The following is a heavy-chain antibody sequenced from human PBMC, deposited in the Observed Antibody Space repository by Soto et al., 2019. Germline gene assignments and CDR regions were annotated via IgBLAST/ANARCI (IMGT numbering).Heavy chain of an antibody. V-gene: IGHV3-30-3*01. CDR2: ISYDGSNK. CDR3: ARDQGFTMIVVIQESYGMDV. CDR1: GFTFSSYA. Sequence: QVQLVESGGGVVQPGRSLRLSCAASGFTFSSYAMHWVRKAPGKGLEWVAVISYDGSNKYYADSVKGRFTISRDNSKNTLYLQMNSLRAEDTAVYYCARDQGFTMIVVIQESYGMDVWGQGTTVTVSS. D-gene: IGHD3-22*01. J-gene: IGHJ6*02.